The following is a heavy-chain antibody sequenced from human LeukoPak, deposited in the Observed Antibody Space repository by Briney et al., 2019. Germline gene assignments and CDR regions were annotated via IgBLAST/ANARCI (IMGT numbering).Heavy chain of an antibody. Sequence: GGSLRLSCEVSGFTFSSYSMNWVRQAPGKGLEWLSFINSASSYIDYADSVKGRFSISRDNVKNSLHLQMNSLRDEDTAVYYCARGHGDGAWLIDDWGQGTLVTISS. CDR2: INSASSYI. CDR3: ARGHGDGAWLIDD. J-gene: IGHJ4*02. CDR1: GFTFSSYS. V-gene: IGHV3-48*02. D-gene: IGHD3-9*01.